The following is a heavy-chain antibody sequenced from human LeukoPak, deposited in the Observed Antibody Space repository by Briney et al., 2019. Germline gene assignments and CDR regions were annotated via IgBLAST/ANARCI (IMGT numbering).Heavy chain of an antibody. CDR2: IYSGGST. CDR1: GFTVSSNY. CDR3: AKDLLGQLGAFDI. D-gene: IGHD6-6*01. J-gene: IGHJ3*02. V-gene: IGHV3-53*01. Sequence: GGSLRLSCAASGFTVSSNYMSWVRQAPGKGLEWVSVIYSGGSTYYADSVKGRFTISRDNSKNTLYLQMNSLRAEDTAVYYCAKDLLGQLGAFDIWGQGTMVTVSS.